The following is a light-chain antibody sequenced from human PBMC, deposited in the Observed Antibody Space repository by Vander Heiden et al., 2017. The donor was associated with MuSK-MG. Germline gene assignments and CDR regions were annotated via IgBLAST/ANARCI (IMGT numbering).Light chain of an antibody. CDR2: AAS. J-gene: IGKJ2*01. V-gene: IGKV1-39*01. CDR3: QQSYSTPRT. CDR1: QSISSY. Sequence: DIQMTQSPSSLSASVGDRVTITCRASQSISSYLNWYQQKPVKAPKLLIYAASSLQSGVPSTFTGSGSGTDFTLTISSLQPEDFATYYCQQSYSTPRTFGQGTKLEIK.